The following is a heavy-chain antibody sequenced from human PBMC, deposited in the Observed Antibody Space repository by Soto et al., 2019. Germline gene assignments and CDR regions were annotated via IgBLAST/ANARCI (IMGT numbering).Heavy chain of an antibody. Sequence: SETLSLTCTVSGGSISSYYWSWIRQPPGKGLEWIGYIYYSGSTNYNPSLKSRVTISVDTSKNQFSLKLSSVTAADTAVYYCARDQGEQPVFDPWGQGTLVTVSS. V-gene: IGHV4-59*01. J-gene: IGHJ5*02. CDR1: GGSISSYY. CDR3: ARDQGEQPVFDP. CDR2: IYYSGST. D-gene: IGHD6-6*01.